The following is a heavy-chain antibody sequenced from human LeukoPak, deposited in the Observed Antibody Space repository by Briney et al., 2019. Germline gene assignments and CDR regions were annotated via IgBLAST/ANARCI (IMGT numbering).Heavy chain of an antibody. CDR1: GYTFTSYY. V-gene: IGHV1-46*01. D-gene: IGHD5-24*01. CDR3: ARETSTGDGYTPFDY. CDR2: INPSGGST. J-gene: IGHJ4*02. Sequence: GASVKVSCKASGYTFTSYYMHWVRQAPGQGLEWMGIINPSGGSTSYAQKFQGRVTMTRDTSTSTVYMELSSLRSEDTAVYYCARETSTGDGYTPFDYWGQGTLVTVSS.